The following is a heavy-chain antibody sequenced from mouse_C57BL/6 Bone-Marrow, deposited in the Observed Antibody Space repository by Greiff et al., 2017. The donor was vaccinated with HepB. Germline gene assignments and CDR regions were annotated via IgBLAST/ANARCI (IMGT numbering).Heavy chain of an antibody. CDR1: GYSITSGYY. CDR3: ASGGYSNYGFAY. CDR2: ISYDGSN. V-gene: IGHV3-6*01. J-gene: IGHJ3*01. Sequence: EVKLMESGPGLVKPSQSLSLTCSVTGYSITSGYYWNWIRQFPGNKLEWMGYISYDGSNNYNPSLKNRISITRDTSKNQFFLKLNSVTTEDTATYYCASGGYSNYGFAYWGQGTLVTVSA. D-gene: IGHD2-5*01.